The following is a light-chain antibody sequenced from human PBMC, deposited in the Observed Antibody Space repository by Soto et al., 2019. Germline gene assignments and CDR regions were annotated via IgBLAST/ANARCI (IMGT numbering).Light chain of an antibody. CDR2: DAS. V-gene: IGKV3-11*01. CDR1: QSVGSY. CDR3: QQRSNWPRLT. J-gene: IGKJ4*01. Sequence: EIVLTQSPVTLSLSPGERATLSCRASQSVGSYLAWYQQKPGQGPRLLIYDASNRATGIPARFTGSGSGTDFTLTTSSLEPEDFAIYYCQQRSNWPRLTFGGGTKVEIK.